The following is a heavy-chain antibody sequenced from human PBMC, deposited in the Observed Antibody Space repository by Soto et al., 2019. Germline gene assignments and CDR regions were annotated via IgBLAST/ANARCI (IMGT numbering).Heavy chain of an antibody. V-gene: IGHV4-30-4*01. CDR3: ARTYYDILTGYYLPHDY. CDR1: GGSISSGDYY. J-gene: IGHJ4*02. Sequence: SETLSLTCTVSGGSISSGDYYWSWIRQPPGKGLEWIGYIYYSGSTYYNPSLKSRVTISVDTSKNQFSLKLSSVTAADTAVYYCARTYYDILTGYYLPHDYWGQGTLVTSPQ. CDR2: IYYSGST. D-gene: IGHD3-9*01.